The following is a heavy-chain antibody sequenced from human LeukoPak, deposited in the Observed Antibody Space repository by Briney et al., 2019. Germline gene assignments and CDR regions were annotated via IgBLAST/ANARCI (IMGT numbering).Heavy chain of an antibody. V-gene: IGHV3-7*05. D-gene: IGHD6-19*01. CDR3: ASQFWWAAVAGTTLDY. CDR1: GFXFSSYW. CDR2: IKEDGSEK. Sequence: GGSLRLSCIASGFXFSSYWMSWVRQAPGGGLEWVANIKEDGSEKYYVDSVRGRFTISRDNAKISLYLQMNSLRAEDTAVYYCASQFWWAAVAGTTLDYWGQGTLVTVSS. J-gene: IGHJ4*02.